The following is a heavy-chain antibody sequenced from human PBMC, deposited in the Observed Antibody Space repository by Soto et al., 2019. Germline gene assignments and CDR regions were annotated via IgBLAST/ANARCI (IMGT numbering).Heavy chain of an antibody. CDR2: ISAYNGNT. V-gene: IGHV1-18*01. CDR3: ASFSIAATDPYGMDV. Sequence: QVQLVQSGAEVKKPGASVKVSCKASGYTFTSYGISWVRQAPGQGLEWMGWISAYNGNTNYAQKLQAKVTMTTDTSTSTAYMELRSLRSDDTAVYYCASFSIAATDPYGMDVWGQGNTVTVSS. CDR1: GYTFTSYG. D-gene: IGHD6-13*01. J-gene: IGHJ6*02.